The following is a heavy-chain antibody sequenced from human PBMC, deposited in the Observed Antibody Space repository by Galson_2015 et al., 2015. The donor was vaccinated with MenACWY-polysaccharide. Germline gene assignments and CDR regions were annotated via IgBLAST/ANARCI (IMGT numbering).Heavy chain of an antibody. V-gene: IGHV3-30*18. D-gene: IGHD6-19*01. Sequence: SLRLSCAASGFSFSSYGMHWVRQAPGKGLEWVTYMTYDGSDQNYARSVRGRFTISRDNSKSMLYLQTESLRPEDTAVYYCAKREARNSGPFDLWGHGTLVTVSS. CDR2: MTYDGSDQ. J-gene: IGHJ4*01. CDR1: GFSFSSYG. CDR3: AKREARNSGPFDL.